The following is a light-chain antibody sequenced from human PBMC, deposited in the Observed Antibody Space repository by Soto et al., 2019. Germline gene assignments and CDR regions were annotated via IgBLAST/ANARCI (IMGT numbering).Light chain of an antibody. CDR2: EVT. J-gene: IGLJ1*01. CDR3: SSYAGTNNYV. Sequence: QSVLTQPPSASGSPGQSVTISCTGTNNDVGVYNYVSWYQQHPGKAPRLMIYEVTKRPSDIPDRFSGSKSGNTASLTVSGLQAEDEADYYCSSYAGTNNYVFGPGTKLTVL. CDR1: NNDVGVYNY. V-gene: IGLV2-8*01.